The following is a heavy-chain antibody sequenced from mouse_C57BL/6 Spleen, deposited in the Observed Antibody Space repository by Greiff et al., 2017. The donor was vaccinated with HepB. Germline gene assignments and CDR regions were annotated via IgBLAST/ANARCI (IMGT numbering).Heavy chain of an antibody. CDR2: ISDGGSYT. CDR1: GFTFSSYA. D-gene: IGHD3-1*01. Sequence: EVQVVESGGGLVKPGGSLKLSCAASGFTFSSYAMSWVRQTPEKRLEWVATISDGGSYTYYPDNVKGRFTISRDNAKNNLYLQMSHLKSEDTAMYYCARDREYVFDYWGQGTTLTVSS. J-gene: IGHJ2*01. V-gene: IGHV5-4*01. CDR3: ARDREYVFDY.